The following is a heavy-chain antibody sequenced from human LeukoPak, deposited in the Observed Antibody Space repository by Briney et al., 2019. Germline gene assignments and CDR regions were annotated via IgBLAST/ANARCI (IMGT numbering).Heavy chain of an antibody. CDR1: GFTFSSYG. CDR2: ISFDGGEK. Sequence: GGSLRLSCAASGFTFSSYGMHWVRQAPGKGLEWVAVISFDGGEKYYADSVKGRFTISTDIFKNTLYLEMNSLRADDTATYYCARAQLQYCSTTSCYVFDSWGQGTLVTVSS. V-gene: IGHV3-30*03. D-gene: IGHD2-2*01. J-gene: IGHJ4*02. CDR3: ARAQLQYCSTTSCYVFDS.